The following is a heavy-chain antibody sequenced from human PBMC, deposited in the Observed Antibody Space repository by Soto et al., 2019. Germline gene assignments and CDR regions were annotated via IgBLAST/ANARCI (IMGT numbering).Heavy chain of an antibody. V-gene: IGHV3-21*01. CDR1: GFTFSSYS. CDR3: ARDGRTAAGTEMGYYYYGMDV. J-gene: IGHJ6*02. D-gene: IGHD6-13*01. Sequence: GGSLRLSCAASGFTFSSYSMNWVRQAPGKGLEWVSSISSSSSYIYYADSVKGRFTISRDNAKNSLYLQMNSLRAEDTAVYYCARDGRTAAGTEMGYYYYGMDVWGQGTTVTVSS. CDR2: ISSSSSYI.